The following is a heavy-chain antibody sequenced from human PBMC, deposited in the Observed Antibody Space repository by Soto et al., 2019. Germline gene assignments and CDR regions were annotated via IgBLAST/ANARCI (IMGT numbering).Heavy chain of an antibody. D-gene: IGHD6-19*01. J-gene: IGHJ4*02. CDR3: ARAGGLGAVAVDY. Sequence: QLQLQESGSGLVKPSQTLSLTCAGSGGSISSGGYSWSWIRQPPGKGLEWIGYIYHSGSTYYNPALKSRVTIAVDRSKNQFAPKLTSVTAAVTAVYYCARAGGLGAVAVDYWGQGTLVTVSS. V-gene: IGHV4-30-2*01. CDR2: IYHSGST. CDR1: GGSISSGGYS.